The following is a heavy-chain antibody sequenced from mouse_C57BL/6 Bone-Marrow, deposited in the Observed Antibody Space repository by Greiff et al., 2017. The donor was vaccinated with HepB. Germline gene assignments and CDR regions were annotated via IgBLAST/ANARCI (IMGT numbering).Heavy chain of an antibody. D-gene: IGHD1-1*01. CDR2: IYPGSGST. V-gene: IGHV1-55*01. J-gene: IGHJ4*01. CDR3: ARSPLWGAMDY. CDR1: GYTFTSYW. Sequence: QVQLQQSGAELARPGASVKLSCKASGYTFTSYWITWVKQRPGQGLEWIGDIYPGSGSTNYNEKFKSKATLTVDTSSSTAYMQLSSLTSEDSAVYYCARSPLWGAMDYWGQGTSVTVSS.